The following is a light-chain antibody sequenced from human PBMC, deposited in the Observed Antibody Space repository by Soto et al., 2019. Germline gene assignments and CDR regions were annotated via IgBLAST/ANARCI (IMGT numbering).Light chain of an antibody. CDR2: AAS. J-gene: IGKJ5*01. Sequence: DIQMTQSPPSLSASVVGVVSITCLASQSISTYLNWYQQKPGKAPKLLIYAASTLQSGVPSRFSGSGSGTDFTLIISSLQPEDFATFYCQQSYNIPITFGQGTRLEIK. V-gene: IGKV1-39*01. CDR1: QSISTY. CDR3: QQSYNIPIT.